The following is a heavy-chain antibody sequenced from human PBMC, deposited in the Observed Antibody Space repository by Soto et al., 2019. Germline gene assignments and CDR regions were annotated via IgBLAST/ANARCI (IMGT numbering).Heavy chain of an antibody. J-gene: IGHJ4*02. CDR1: GVSLSTSGVG. CDR2: IYWDDSK. V-gene: IGHV2-5*02. Sequence: QITLKESGPTLVRPTQTLTLTCAFSGVSLSTSGVGVGWIRQPPGKTLEWLAVIYWDDSKHYSPSLRSRLTITKDTSKNQVVLTMTNMDPMDTCTYYCAHKRPEDCPLDYWGQGTLVTVSS. D-gene: IGHD2-21*02. CDR3: AHKRPEDCPLDY.